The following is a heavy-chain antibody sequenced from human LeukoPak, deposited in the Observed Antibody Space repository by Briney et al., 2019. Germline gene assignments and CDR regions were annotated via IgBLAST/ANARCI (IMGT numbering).Heavy chain of an antibody. CDR3: ATRLGGLRGDY. Sequence: GGSLRLSCAASGFTFSHYGLHWVRQAPGKGLEWVALISYDGGNKNYADSVRGRFTISRDNSKNTLYLQMNSLRAEDTAVYYCATRLGGLRGDYWGQGTLVTVSS. V-gene: IGHV3-30*03. J-gene: IGHJ4*02. CDR2: ISYDGGNK. D-gene: IGHD4-17*01. CDR1: GFTFSHYG.